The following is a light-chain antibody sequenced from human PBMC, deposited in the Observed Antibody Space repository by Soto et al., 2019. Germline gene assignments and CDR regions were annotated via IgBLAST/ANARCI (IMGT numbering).Light chain of an antibody. CDR2: DAT. CDR3: QQSYRPRRT. Sequence: DIQMTQSPSSLSASVGDRVTITCRASQSISSILNWYRQKTAKVPKLRSYDATSLQSGVPSRFSGSGSGTDFTLAISSLRPEAFATSYCQQSYRPRRTFGGGTNVDIK. V-gene: IGKV1-39*01. J-gene: IGKJ4*01. CDR1: QSISSI.